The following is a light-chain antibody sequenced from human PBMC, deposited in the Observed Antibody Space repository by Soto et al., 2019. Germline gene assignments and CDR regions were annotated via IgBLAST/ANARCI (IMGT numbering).Light chain of an antibody. CDR1: SSDVGGYDY. Sequence: QSALTQPASVSGSPGQSITISCSGTSSDVGGYDYVSWYQQHPDKAPKLMLYEVSNRPAGVSIRFSGYKSGNTAPLTISGLPAEDEDDYCCSSYTSLSTRVFGGGTKLTVL. J-gene: IGLJ3*02. V-gene: IGLV2-14*01. CDR2: EVS. CDR3: SSYTSLSTRV.